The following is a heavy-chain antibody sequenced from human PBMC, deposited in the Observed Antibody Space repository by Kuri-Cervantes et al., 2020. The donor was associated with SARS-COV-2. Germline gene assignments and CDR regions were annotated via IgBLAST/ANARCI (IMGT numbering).Heavy chain of an antibody. J-gene: IGHJ4*02. CDR3: ASSPARYYYDSSGYLGY. D-gene: IGHD3-22*01. CDR1: GGSFSGYS. Sequence: SETLSLTCAVYGGSFSGYSWGWIRQPPGKGLEWIGEINHSGSTNYNPSLKSRVTISVDTSKNQFSLKLSSVTAADTAVYYCASSPARYYYDSSGYLGYWGQGTLVTVSS. V-gene: IGHV4-34*01. CDR2: INHSGST.